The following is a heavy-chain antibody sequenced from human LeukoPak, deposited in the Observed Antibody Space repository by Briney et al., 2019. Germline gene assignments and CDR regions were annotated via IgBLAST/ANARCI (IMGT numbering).Heavy chain of an antibody. V-gene: IGHV4-30-4*08. CDR3: ARVPSGASTHFDY. CDR1: GGSISSYY. CDR2: IYYSGST. D-gene: IGHD1-26*01. J-gene: IGHJ4*02. Sequence: SETLSLTCTVSGGSISSYYWSWIRQPPGKGLEWIGYIYYSGSTYYNPSLKSRVTISVDTSKNQFSLKLSSVTAADTAVYCCARVPSGASTHFDYWGQGTLVTVSS.